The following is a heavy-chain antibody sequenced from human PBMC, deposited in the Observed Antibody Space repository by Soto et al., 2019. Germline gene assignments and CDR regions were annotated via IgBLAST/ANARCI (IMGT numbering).Heavy chain of an antibody. V-gene: IGHV3-53*01. CDR3: ATPGGGGGY. Sequence: EVQLVESGGGLIQPGGSLRLSCAVSGFTVSNNYMSWVRQAPGKGLEGVSVIYSGGYTAYGDSVKGRFTISRDNSKNTIYLQTKSQGADAPAVFYGATPGGGGGYWGQGTLVTVSS. CDR1: GFTVSNNY. D-gene: IGHD3-10*01. CDR2: IYSGGYT. J-gene: IGHJ4*02.